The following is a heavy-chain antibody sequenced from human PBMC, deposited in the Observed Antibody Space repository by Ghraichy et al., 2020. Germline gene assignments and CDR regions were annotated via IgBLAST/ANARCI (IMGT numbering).Heavy chain of an antibody. D-gene: IGHD2-2*01. Sequence: SETLSLTCAVYGGSFSGYYWSWIRQPPGKGLEWIGEINHSGSTNYNPSLKSRVTISVDTSKNQFSLKLSSVTAADTAVYYCATPGYCSSTSCQGYGAFDIWGQGTMVTVSS. V-gene: IGHV4-34*01. CDR1: GGSFSGYY. CDR3: ATPGYCSSTSCQGYGAFDI. CDR2: INHSGST. J-gene: IGHJ3*02.